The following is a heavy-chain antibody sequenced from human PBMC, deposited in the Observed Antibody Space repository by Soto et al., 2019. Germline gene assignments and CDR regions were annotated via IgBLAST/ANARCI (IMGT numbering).Heavy chain of an antibody. J-gene: IGHJ4*02. CDR2: ISASSTYI. CDR3: ARGWLRDPWMY. Sequence: EVQLVESGGGLVKPGGSLRLSCAASGFIFSSYTMNWVRQAPGKGLGWVSSISASSTYIYYADSLKGRFTISRDNAHNSLYLQVNSLRAEDTAVYYCARGWLRDPWMYWGQGTLVTVSS. V-gene: IGHV3-21*01. CDR1: GFIFSSYT. D-gene: IGHD5-12*01.